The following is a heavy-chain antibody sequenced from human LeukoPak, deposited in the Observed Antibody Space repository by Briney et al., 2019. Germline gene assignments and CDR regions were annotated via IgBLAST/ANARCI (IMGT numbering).Heavy chain of an antibody. CDR3: ARAPYSSGSVWGPYYYYMDV. V-gene: IGHV1-8*01. CDR2: MNPNSGNT. CDR1: GYTFTNYD. D-gene: IGHD6-19*01. J-gene: IGHJ6*03. Sequence: ASVKVSCKASGYTFTNYDINWVRQASGQGLEWMGWMNPNSGNTGSAQKFQGRVTMTRNTSISTAYMELSSLRSEDTAVYYCARAPYSSGSVWGPYYYYMDVWGKGTTVTVSS.